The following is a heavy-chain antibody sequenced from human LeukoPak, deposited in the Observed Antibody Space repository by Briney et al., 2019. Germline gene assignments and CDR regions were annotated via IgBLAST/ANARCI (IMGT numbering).Heavy chain of an antibody. CDR1: GFTFSSYS. D-gene: IGHD5-18*01. J-gene: IGHJ5*02. CDR2: ISSSSSYI. V-gene: IGHV3-21*01. CDR3: ARAGQLWFTGNWFDP. Sequence: KPGGSLRLSCAASGFTFSSYSMNWVRQAPGKGLEWVSSISSSSSYIYHADSVKGRFTISRDNAKNSLYLQMNSLRAEDTAVYYCARAGQLWFTGNWFDPWGQGTLVTVSS.